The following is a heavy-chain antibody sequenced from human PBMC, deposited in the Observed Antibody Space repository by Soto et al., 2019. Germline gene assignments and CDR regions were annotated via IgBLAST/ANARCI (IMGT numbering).Heavy chain of an antibody. CDR1: GGPISSSNW. D-gene: IGHD4-17*01. V-gene: IGHV4-4*02. CDR3: ARATGGMTTVTYYYYGMDV. CDR2: IYHSGST. Sequence: PSETLSLTCAVSGGPISSSNWWSWVRQPPGKGLEWIGEIYHSGSTNYNPSLKSRVTISVDKSKNQFSLKLSHVTAADTAVYYCARATGGMTTVTYYYYGMDVWGQETTVTVSS. J-gene: IGHJ6*02.